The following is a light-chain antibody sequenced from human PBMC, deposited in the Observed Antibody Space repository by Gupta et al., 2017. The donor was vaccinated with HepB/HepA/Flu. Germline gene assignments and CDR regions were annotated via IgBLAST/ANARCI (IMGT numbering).Light chain of an antibody. CDR3: CSYAGNSHV. V-gene: IGLV2-11*01. CDR2: SVN. CDR1: TSDVGAYNY. J-gene: IGLJ1*01. Sequence: QSALTQPRSVSGSPRQSVTISCTGTTSDVGAYNYVSWYQQHPGKAPKLMVYSVNYRPSGVPDRFSGSKSANTAVLTIAGCQTEDEADYDCCSYAGNSHVFGGGTQVTVL.